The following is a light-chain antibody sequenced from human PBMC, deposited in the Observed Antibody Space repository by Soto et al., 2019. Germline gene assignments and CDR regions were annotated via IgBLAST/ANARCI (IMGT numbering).Light chain of an antibody. Sequence: DIEMTQSPSTLSASVGDRATISCRASQSVSCYLAWYQQKPGQAPRVLICDASTRQTGVPSRFSGSGSGTDFTLTISRLEPEDFAVYYCQQYGSSGTFGQGT. CDR1: QSVSCY. CDR2: DAS. CDR3: QQYGSSGT. J-gene: IGKJ1*01. V-gene: IGKV1-5*01.